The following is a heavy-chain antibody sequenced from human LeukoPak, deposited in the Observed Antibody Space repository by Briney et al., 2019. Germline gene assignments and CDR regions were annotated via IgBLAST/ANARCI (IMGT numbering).Heavy chain of an antibody. CDR3: ARHLRYYDTIQH. CDR2: IYYSGST. Sequence: SETLSLTCTVSGGFISSSTSYWVWIRQPPGKGLEWIGDIYYSGSTYSHPSLKSRVTISVDTSKNQFSLKLSSVTAADTAVYYCARHLRYYDTIQHWGQGTLVTVSS. CDR1: GGFISSSTSY. D-gene: IGHD3-22*01. V-gene: IGHV4-39*01. J-gene: IGHJ1*01.